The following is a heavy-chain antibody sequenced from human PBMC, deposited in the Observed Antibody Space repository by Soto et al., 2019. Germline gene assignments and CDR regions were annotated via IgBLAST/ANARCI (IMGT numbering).Heavy chain of an antibody. CDR1: GFSLSTSGVG. J-gene: IGHJ4*02. V-gene: IGHV2-5*02. CDR2: IYWDDDK. Sequence: SGPTLVKPTQTLTLTCTFSGFSLSTSGVGVGWIRQPPGKALEWLALIYWDDDKRYSPSLKSRLTITKDTSKNQLVLTRTNMDPVDTATYYCARKSIFGVVLGFDYWGQGTLVTVSS. CDR3: ARKSIFGVVLGFDY. D-gene: IGHD3-3*01.